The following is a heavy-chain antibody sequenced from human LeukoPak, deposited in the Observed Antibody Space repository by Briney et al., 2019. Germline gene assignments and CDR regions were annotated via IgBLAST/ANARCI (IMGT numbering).Heavy chain of an antibody. CDR2: INWNGGST. J-gene: IGHJ3*02. V-gene: IGHV3-20*04. D-gene: IGHD3-22*01. Sequence: GGSLRLSCAASGFTFSTYDMSWVRQAPGKGLEWVSGINWNGGSTGYADSVKGRFTISRDNAKNSLYLQMNSLRAEDTALYYCARIDTYYYDSSGYYSAFDIWGQGTIVTVSS. CDR1: GFTFSTYD. CDR3: ARIDTYYYDSSGYYSAFDI.